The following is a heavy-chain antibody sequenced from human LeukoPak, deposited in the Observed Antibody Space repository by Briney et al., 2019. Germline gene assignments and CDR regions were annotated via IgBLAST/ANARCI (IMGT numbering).Heavy chain of an antibody. J-gene: IGHJ4*02. D-gene: IGHD3-10*01. CDR1: GFTFDDYA. Sequence: QPGGSLRLSCAASGFTFDDYAMHWVRQPPGKGLEWVSFISGDGVDTHHADSVKGRFTISIDNSKNSLYLLMNSLRTEDTALYYCVKSRSSGSGSFLDYWGPGTLVTVSS. CDR2: ISGDGVDT. V-gene: IGHV3-43*02. CDR3: VKSRSSGSGSFLDY.